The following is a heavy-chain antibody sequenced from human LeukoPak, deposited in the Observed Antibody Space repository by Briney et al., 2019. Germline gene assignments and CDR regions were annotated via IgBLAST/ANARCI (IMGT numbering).Heavy chain of an antibody. CDR3: ARVLRDYGRVDV. Sequence: PSETLSLTCTVSGGSISSSSYYWGWIRQPPGKGLEWIGSIYYSGSTYYNPSLKSRVTISVDTSKNQFSLKLSSVTAADTAVYYCARVLRDYGRVDVWGQGTTVIVSS. D-gene: IGHD4-17*01. J-gene: IGHJ6*02. V-gene: IGHV4-39*07. CDR2: IYYSGST. CDR1: GGSISSSSYY.